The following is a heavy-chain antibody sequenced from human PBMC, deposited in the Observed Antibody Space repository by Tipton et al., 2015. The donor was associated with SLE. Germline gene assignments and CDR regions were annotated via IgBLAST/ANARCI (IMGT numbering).Heavy chain of an antibody. Sequence: SLRLSCAASGFTFSDYYMSWIRQAPGKGLEWISYISSSGNTIYYVDSVKGRFTISRDNAKNSLYLQMNSLRAEDTAVYYCARGDVTIFGVVITTAPFDHWGQGTLVTVSS. CDR3: ARGDVTIFGVVITTAPFDH. CDR2: ISSSGNTI. J-gene: IGHJ4*02. CDR1: GFTFSDYY. V-gene: IGHV3-11*04. D-gene: IGHD3-3*01.